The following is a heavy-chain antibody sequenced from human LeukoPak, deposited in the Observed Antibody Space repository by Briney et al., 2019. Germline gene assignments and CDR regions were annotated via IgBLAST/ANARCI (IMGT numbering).Heavy chain of an antibody. D-gene: IGHD3-10*01. J-gene: IGHJ4*02. CDR2: ISTANGVT. CDR1: GYSFTAYG. Sequence: ASVTVSCKASGYSFTAYGLSWVRQAPGQGLEWMGWISTANGVTKYAQKFQGRVTMTRNTSIGTVYMELSSLSSEDTAVYYCARGRDFYGSGTSFFDCWGQGTLVTVSS. V-gene: IGHV1-18*01. CDR3: ARGRDFYGSGTSFFDC.